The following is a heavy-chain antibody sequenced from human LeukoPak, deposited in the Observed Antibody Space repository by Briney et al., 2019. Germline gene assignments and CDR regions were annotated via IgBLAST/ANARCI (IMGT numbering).Heavy chain of an antibody. D-gene: IGHD5-24*01. V-gene: IGHV4-39*01. CDR2: IYYSGST. CDR1: GGSISSSSYY. J-gene: IGHJ4*02. Sequence: PSETLSLTCTVSGGSISSSSYYWGWIRQPPGKGLEWIGSIYYSGSTYYNPSLKSRVTISVDTSKNQFSLKLSSVTAADTAVYYCARSRGWLQSHLLGYWGQGTLVTVSS. CDR3: ARSRGWLQSHLLGY.